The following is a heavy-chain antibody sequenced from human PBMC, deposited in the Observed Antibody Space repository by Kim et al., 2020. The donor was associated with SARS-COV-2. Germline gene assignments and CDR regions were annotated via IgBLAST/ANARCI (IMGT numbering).Heavy chain of an antibody. J-gene: IGHJ4*02. V-gene: IGHV1-69*01. D-gene: IGHD6-13*01. Sequence: AQTFQGRLTMTAAESTSTAYMELSSLRSEDTAVYYCARDLAAAGSPVFDYWGQGTLVTVSS. CDR3: ARDLAAAGSPVFDY.